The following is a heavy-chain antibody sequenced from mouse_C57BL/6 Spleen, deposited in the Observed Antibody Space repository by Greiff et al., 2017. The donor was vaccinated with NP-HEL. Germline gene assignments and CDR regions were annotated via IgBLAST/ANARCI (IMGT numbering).Heavy chain of an antibody. J-gene: IGHJ4*01. CDR3: ARYYYGSSSCSMDY. D-gene: IGHD1-1*01. CDR2: IYPGSGNT. V-gene: IGHV1-76*01. Sequence: QVQLKQSGAELVRPGASVKLSCKASGYTFTDYYINWVKQRPGQGLEWIARIYPGSGNTYYNEKFKGKATLTAEKASSTAYMQLSSLTSEDSAVYFCARYYYGSSSCSMDYWGQGTSVTVSS. CDR1: GYTFTDYY.